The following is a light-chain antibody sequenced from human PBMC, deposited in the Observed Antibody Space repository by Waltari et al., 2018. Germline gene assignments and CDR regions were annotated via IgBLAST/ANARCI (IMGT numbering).Light chain of an antibody. CDR1: QSVNTF. Sequence: EIVLTQSPATLSLSPGERATLSCRASQSVNTFLAWYQQKPGQAPRLLIYDASNRATGTPARFGGSGSGTDFTLTISSLEPEDFAVYYCQQRYNWPPLTFGGGTKVEIK. CDR3: QQRYNWPPLT. V-gene: IGKV3-11*01. CDR2: DAS. J-gene: IGKJ4*01.